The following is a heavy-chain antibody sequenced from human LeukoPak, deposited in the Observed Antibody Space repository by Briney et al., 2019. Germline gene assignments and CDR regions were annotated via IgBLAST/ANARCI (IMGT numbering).Heavy chain of an antibody. CDR1: GYTFTSYY. CDR3: ARVREQWLARGDWFDP. Sequence: GASVKVSCKASGYTFTSYYMHWVRQAPGQGLEWMGIINPSGGSTSYAQKFQGRVTMTRDTSTSTVYMELSSLRSEDTAVYYCARVREQWLARGDWFDPWGQGTLVTVSS. J-gene: IGHJ5*02. V-gene: IGHV1-46*01. D-gene: IGHD6-19*01. CDR2: INPSGGST.